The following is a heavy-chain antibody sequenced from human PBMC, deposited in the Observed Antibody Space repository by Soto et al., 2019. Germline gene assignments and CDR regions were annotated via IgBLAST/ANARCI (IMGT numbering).Heavy chain of an antibody. Sequence: GGSLRLTCAASGFTFSSYSMNWVRQAPGKGLEWVSSISSSSSYIYYADSVKGRFTISRDNAKNSLYLQMNSLRAEDTAVYYCARDLSGIAAAGLYFDYCGQGTLVTVSS. D-gene: IGHD6-13*01. CDR2: ISSSSSYI. J-gene: IGHJ4*02. CDR1: GFTFSSYS. V-gene: IGHV3-21*01. CDR3: ARDLSGIAAAGLYFDY.